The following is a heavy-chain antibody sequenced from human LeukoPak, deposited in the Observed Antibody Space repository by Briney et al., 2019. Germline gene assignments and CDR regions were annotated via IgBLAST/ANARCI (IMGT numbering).Heavy chain of an antibody. D-gene: IGHD3-22*01. V-gene: IGHV3-53*01. CDR3: ARRAGDYSHPYDY. J-gene: IGHJ4*02. CDR2: IYSGGST. CDR1: GFTVSSNS. Sequence: GSLRLSCAASGFTVSSNSMSWVRQAPGKGLEWVSFIYSGGSTHNSDSVKGRFTISRDNSKNTLYLQMNSLRAEDTAVYYCARRAGDYSHPYDYWGQGTLVTVSS.